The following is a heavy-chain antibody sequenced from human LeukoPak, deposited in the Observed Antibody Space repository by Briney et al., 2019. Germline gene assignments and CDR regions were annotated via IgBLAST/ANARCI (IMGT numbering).Heavy chain of an antibody. CDR1: GFTFSSYA. CDR3: AELGITMIGGV. CDR2: LSGGGGST. Sequence: GGSLRLSCAASGFTFSSYALSWVRQAPGKGLEWVSALSGGGGSTFYADSVKGRFTISRDSSKNTLYLQMNSLRAEDTAVYYCAELGITMIGGVWGKGATVTISS. D-gene: IGHD3-10*02. J-gene: IGHJ6*04. V-gene: IGHV3-23*01.